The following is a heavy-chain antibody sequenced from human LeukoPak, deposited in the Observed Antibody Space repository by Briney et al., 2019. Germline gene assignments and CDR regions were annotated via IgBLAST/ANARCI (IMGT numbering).Heavy chain of an antibody. D-gene: IGHD3-22*01. CDR2: INPSGGST. J-gene: IGHJ4*02. CDR1: GYTFTIYY. Sequence: GASVKVSCTASGYTFTIYYMHWVRQAPGQGLEWMGIINPSGGSTSYAQQFQGRVTMTRDTSTSTVYMELSSLRSEDTAVYYCARDRSYYYDSSGYSPTHYFDYWGQGTLVTVSS. CDR3: ARDRSYYYDSSGYSPTHYFDY. V-gene: IGHV1-46*01.